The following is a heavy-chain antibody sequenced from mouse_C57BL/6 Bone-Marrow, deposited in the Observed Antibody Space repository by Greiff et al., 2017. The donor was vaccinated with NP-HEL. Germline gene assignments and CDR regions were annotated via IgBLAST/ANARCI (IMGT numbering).Heavy chain of an antibody. Sequence: LVESGAELVKPGASVKISCKASGYAFSSYWMNWVKQRPGKGLEWIGQIYPGDGDTNYNGKFKDKASLTADKSSSTAYMQLSSLTSEGSAVYCCARGAYWGQGTLVTVSA. CDR2: IYPGDGDT. CDR1: GYAFSSYW. V-gene: IGHV1-80*01. CDR3: ARGAY. J-gene: IGHJ3*01.